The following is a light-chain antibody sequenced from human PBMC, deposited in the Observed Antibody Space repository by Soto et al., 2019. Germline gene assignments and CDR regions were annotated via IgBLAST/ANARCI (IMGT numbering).Light chain of an antibody. CDR3: SSCTTSRVV. CDR2: EVT. V-gene: IGLV2-18*02. J-gene: IGLJ3*02. CDR1: TSDVGSYNR. Sequence: QSALTQPPSVSGSPGQSGTISCTGTTSDVGSYNRVSWYQQPPGTVPQLIIYEVTNRPSGVPDRFSGSKSGNTASLTISGRQAEDEGDYFCSSCTTSRVVFGGGTELTVL.